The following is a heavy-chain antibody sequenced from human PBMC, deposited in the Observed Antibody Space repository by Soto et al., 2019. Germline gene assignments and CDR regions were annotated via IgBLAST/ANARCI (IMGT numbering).Heavy chain of an antibody. D-gene: IGHD6-19*01. Sequence: SVEECFKASGAPFSSYAISLVRQAPGQGLEWMGGIIPIFGTANYAQKFQGRVTITADESTSTAYMELSSLRSEDTAVYYCARDAAVAGPNRDYYYGMDVWGQGTTVTVS. CDR2: IIPIFGTA. CDR1: GAPFSSYA. CDR3: ARDAAVAGPNRDYYYGMDV. V-gene: IGHV1-69*13. J-gene: IGHJ6*02.